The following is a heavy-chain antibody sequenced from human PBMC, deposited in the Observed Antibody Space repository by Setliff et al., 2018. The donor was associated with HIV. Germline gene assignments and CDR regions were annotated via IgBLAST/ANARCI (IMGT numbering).Heavy chain of an antibody. CDR3: ARLSGDYYYFDY. V-gene: IGHV4-4*09. CDR2: IYTSGST. Sequence: KPSETLSLTCTVSGGSFSSYYWSWIWQPPGKGLEWIGYIYTSGSTNYNPSLKSRVTISLDTSKNQFSLKLTSVTAADAAVYYCARLSGDYYYFDYWGQGTLVTVSS. CDR1: GGSFSSYY. D-gene: IGHD2-21*02. J-gene: IGHJ4*02.